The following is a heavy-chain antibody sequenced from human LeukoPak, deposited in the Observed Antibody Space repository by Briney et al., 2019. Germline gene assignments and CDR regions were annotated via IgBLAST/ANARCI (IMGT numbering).Heavy chain of an antibody. CDR1: GGTFSSYA. V-gene: IGHV1-69*13. CDR2: IIPIFGTA. D-gene: IGHD3-10*01. Sequence: ASVKVSCKASGGTFSSYAISWVRQAPGQGLEWMGGIIPIFGTANYAQKFQGRVTITADESTSTAYMELSSLRSEDTAVYYCAGSIPGQGLSSTYWGQGSLVTVSS. J-gene: IGHJ4*02. CDR3: AGSIPGQGLSSTY.